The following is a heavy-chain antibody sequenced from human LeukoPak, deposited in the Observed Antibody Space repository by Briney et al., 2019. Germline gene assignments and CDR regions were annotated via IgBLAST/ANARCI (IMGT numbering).Heavy chain of an antibody. V-gene: IGHV3-30*02. CDR3: AKGPSLPYYDFWSGYLLYFDY. CDR2: IRYDGSNK. Sequence: GGSLRLSCAASGFTFSSYGMHWVRQAPGKGLEWVAFIRYDGSNKYYADSVKGRFTISRDNSKNTLYLQMNSLRAEDTAVYYCAKGPSLPYYDFWSGYLLYFDYWGQGTLVTVSS. J-gene: IGHJ4*02. CDR1: GFTFSSYG. D-gene: IGHD3-3*01.